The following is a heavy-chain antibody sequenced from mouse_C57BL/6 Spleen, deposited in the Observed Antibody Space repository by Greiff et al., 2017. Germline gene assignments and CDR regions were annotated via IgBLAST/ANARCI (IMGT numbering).Heavy chain of an antibody. D-gene: IGHD2-4*01. Sequence: QVQLQQSGPELVKPGASVKISCKASGYAFSSSWMNWVKQRPGKGLEWIGRIYPGDGDTNYNGKFKGKATLTADKSSSTAYMQLSSLTSEDSAVYFCARDYYDHYYAMDYWGQGTSVTVSS. J-gene: IGHJ4*01. CDR1: GYAFSSSW. CDR2: IYPGDGDT. V-gene: IGHV1-82*01. CDR3: ARDYYDHYYAMDY.